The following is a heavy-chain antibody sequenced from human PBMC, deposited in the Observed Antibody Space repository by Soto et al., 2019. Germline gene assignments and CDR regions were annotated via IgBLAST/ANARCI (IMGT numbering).Heavy chain of an antibody. J-gene: IGHJ6*02. CDR2: ISTGGGSI. Sequence: GGSLRLSCAGSGFTLSNYEMNWVRQAPGKGLEWVSYISTGGGSIYYADSVKGRFTIARDNGKNSVYLQMSSLRAEDTATYYCARERGGLSGADVWGQGTTVTVSS. V-gene: IGHV3-48*03. D-gene: IGHD1-26*01. CDR3: ARERGGLSGADV. CDR1: GFTLSNYE.